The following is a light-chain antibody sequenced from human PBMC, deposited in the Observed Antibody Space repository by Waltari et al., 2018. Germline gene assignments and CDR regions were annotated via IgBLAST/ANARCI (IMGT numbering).Light chain of an antibody. Sequence: DIVMTQSPDSLAVSLGERATINCKSSQSFLYSSNNKNYLAGYQQKPGQPPKGLIYWASFRESGVPDRFSGSGSETDFTLTISSLQAEDVAVYYCQQYYSTPPYTFGQGTKLEIK. V-gene: IGKV4-1*01. J-gene: IGKJ2*01. CDR2: WAS. CDR3: QQYYSTPPYT. CDR1: QSFLYSSNNKNY.